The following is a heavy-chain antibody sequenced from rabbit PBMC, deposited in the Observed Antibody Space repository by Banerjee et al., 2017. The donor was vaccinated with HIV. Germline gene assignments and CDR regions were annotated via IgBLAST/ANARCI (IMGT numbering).Heavy chain of an antibody. V-gene: IGHV1S40*01. Sequence: QSLEESGGDLVKPGASLTLTCTASGFSFSSYQYMCWVRQAPGKGLEWIACIYGGSSGDTNYASWAKGRFTISKTSSTTVTLQMTSLTAADTATYFCARDAPGGAGVGDCDLWGPGTLVTVS. D-gene: IGHD2-1*01. J-gene: IGHJ4*01. CDR3: ARDAPGGAGVGDCDL. CDR1: GFSFSSYQY. CDR2: IYGGSSGDT.